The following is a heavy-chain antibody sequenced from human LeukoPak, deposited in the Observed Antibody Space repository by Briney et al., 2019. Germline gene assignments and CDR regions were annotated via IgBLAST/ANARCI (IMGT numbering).Heavy chain of an antibody. CDR1: GFTFTSNC. CDR3: ATRSAYYYDS. CDR2: IPPDESSA. V-gene: IGHV3-30-3*01. D-gene: IGHD3-3*01. J-gene: IGHJ5*01. Sequence: GRSLRLSCAASGFTFTSNCMHWVRQAPGKGLEWVAAIPPDESSAYYADSVKGRFTISRDNSKNTQYLQMNCLRIEDSAVYYCATRSAYYYDSWGQGTLVTVSS.